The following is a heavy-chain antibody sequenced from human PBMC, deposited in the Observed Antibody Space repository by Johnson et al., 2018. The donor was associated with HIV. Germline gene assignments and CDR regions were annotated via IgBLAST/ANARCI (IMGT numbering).Heavy chain of an antibody. V-gene: IGHV3-9*01. J-gene: IGHJ3*02. Sequence: VQLVESGGGSVQPGRSLRVSCSASGFTFEDYAMHWVRQAPGKGLEWVSGISCNSGSMVYADSVKGRFAISRDHANNSLYLQMNSLRVEDTALSYCAKDMGSGSSGWTFRPDPFDIWGQGTMVTVSS. CDR3: AKDMGSGSSGWTFRPDPFDI. CDR1: GFTFEDYA. CDR2: ISCNSGSM. D-gene: IGHD6-19*01.